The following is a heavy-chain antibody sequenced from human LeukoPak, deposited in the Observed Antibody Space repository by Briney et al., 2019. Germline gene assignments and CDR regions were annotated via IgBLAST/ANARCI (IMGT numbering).Heavy chain of an antibody. CDR1: GYTFTSYG. CDR2: ISAYNGNT. V-gene: IGHV1-18*01. CDR3: ARGSGAAAANNWFDP. D-gene: IGHD6-13*01. J-gene: IGHJ5*02. Sequence: ASVKVSCKASGYTFTSYGISWVRQAPGQGLEWMGWISAYNGNTNYAQKLQGRVTMTTDTSTSIAYMELRSLRSDDTAVYYCARGSGAAAANNWFDPWGQGTLVTVSS.